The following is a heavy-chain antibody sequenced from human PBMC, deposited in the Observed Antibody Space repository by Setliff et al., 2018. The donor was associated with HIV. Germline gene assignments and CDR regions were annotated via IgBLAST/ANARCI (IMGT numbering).Heavy chain of an antibody. Sequence: PSETLSLTCTVSGGSISSSSYYWGWIRQPPGKGLEWIGSIYYSGSTNYNPSLKSRVAISVDTSKNLFFLKLTSVTPADTAVYYCARGIENFWSGYIRWGQGTLVTVSS. CDR2: IYYSGST. V-gene: IGHV4-39*07. CDR3: ARGIENFWSGYIR. D-gene: IGHD3-3*01. CDR1: GGSISSSSYY. J-gene: IGHJ4*02.